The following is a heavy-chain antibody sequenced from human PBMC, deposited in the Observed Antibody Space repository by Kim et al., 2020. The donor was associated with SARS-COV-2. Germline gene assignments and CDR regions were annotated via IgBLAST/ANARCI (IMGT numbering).Heavy chain of an antibody. D-gene: IGHD6-19*01. V-gene: IGHV6-1*01. CDR3: ASGAVAARLDAFDI. J-gene: IGHJ3*02. Sequence: AVSVKSRITINPDTSKNQFSLQLNSVTPEDTAVYYCASGAVAARLDAFDIWGQGTMVTVSS.